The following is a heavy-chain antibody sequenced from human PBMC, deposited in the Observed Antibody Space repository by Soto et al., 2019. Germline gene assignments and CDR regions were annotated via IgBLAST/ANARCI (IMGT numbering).Heavy chain of an antibody. CDR2: MSPKTGNT. CDR3: ARGPPDWGFDF. CDR1: GYTFTSYD. D-gene: IGHD7-27*01. J-gene: IGHJ4*02. Sequence: QVQLVQSGAEVKKPGASVKVSCKASGYTFTSYDINWVRQATGQGLEWIGWMSPKTGNTGYAQNFQGRVTMTRNPSISTDYMELSSLTSEDTAVYYCARGPPDWGFDFWGQGTLVPVSS. V-gene: IGHV1-8*01.